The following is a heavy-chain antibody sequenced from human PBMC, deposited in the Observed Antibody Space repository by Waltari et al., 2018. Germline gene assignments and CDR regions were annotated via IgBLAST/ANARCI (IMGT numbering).Heavy chain of an antibody. CDR1: GYSFTSYW. J-gene: IGHJ6*02. Sequence: EVQLVQSGAEVKKPGESLKIPCKGSGYSFTSYWIGWVRQMPGQGREWVGVMDPGDADTSYSPSFQGQVTISADKSISTAYLQWSSLKASDTAMYYCARQDGRNGMDVWGQGTTVTVSS. CDR3: ARQDGRNGMDV. V-gene: IGHV5-51*01. CDR2: MDPGDADT.